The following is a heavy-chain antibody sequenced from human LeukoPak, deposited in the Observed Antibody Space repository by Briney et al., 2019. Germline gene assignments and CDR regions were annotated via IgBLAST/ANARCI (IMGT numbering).Heavy chain of an antibody. J-gene: IGHJ4*02. CDR2: ISYDGSNK. Sequence: GRSLRLSCAASGFTFSNYAMHWVRQAPAKGLEWVAVISYDGSNKYYADSVKGRFTISRDNSKNTLYLQMNSLRAEDTAVYYCARDLYSYGHFDYWGQGTLVTVSS. CDR3: ARDLYSYGHFDY. V-gene: IGHV3-30-3*01. CDR1: GFTFSNYA. D-gene: IGHD5-18*01.